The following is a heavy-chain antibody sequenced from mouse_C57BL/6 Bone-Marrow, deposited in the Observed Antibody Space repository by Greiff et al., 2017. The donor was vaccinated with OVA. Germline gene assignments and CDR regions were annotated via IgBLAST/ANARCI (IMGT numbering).Heavy chain of an antibody. D-gene: IGHD2-4*01. CDR3: ASGDYDGAMDY. CDR1: GYTFTSYW. CDR2: IDPSDSYT. Sequence: QVQLQQSGAELVRPGTSVKLSCKASGYTFTSYWMHWVKQRPGQGLEWIGVIDPSDSYTNYNQKFKGKATLTVDTSSSTAYMQLSSLTSEDSAVYYCASGDYDGAMDYWGQGTSVTVSS. V-gene: IGHV1-59*01. J-gene: IGHJ4*01.